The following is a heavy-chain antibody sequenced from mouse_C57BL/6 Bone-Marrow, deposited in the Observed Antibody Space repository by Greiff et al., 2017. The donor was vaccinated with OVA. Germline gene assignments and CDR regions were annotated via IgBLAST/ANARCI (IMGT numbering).Heavy chain of an antibody. Sequence: EVKVEESGGGLVQPGGSLKLSCAASGFTFSDYYMYWVRQTPEKRLEWVAYISNGGGSTYYPDTVKGRFTISRDNAKNTLYLQMSRLKSEDTAMYYCARRGDGYYVGAMDYWGQGTSVTVSS. D-gene: IGHD2-3*01. CDR2: ISNGGGST. V-gene: IGHV5-12*01. CDR3: ARRGDGYYVGAMDY. J-gene: IGHJ4*01. CDR1: GFTFSDYY.